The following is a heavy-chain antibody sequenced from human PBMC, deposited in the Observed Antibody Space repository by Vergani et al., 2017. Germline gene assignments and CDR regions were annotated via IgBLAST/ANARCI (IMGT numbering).Heavy chain of an antibody. J-gene: IGHJ4*02. CDR1: GGSISSYY. Sequence: QVQLPESGPGLVKPSETLSLTCTVSGGSISSYYWSWIRQPPGKGLEWIGYIYYSGSTNYNPSLKSRVTISVDTSKNQFSLKMSSVTAADTAVYYCGGEGAGAVYWGQGTLVTVSS. CDR3: GGEGAGAVY. V-gene: IGHV4-59*01. CDR2: IYYSGST. D-gene: IGHD1-26*01.